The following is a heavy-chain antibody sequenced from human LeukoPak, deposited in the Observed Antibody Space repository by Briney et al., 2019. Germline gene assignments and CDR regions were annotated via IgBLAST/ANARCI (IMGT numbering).Heavy chain of an antibody. J-gene: IGHJ4*02. CDR2: ISGSGGST. V-gene: IGHV3-23*01. CDR1: GFTFSSYA. D-gene: IGHD6-13*01. CDR3: ARDLTFGYSTSWAHLDY. Sequence: GGSLRLSCAASGFTFSSYAMSWVRQAPGKGLEWVSAISGSGGSTYYADSVKGRFTISRDNSKSTLYLQMNSLRAEDTAVYYCARDLTFGYSTSWAHLDYWGRGTLVTVSS.